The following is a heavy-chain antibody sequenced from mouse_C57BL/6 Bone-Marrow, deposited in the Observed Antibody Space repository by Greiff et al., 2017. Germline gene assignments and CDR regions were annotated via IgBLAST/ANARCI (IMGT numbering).Heavy chain of an antibody. CDR3: ARGEDYGSSYGY. Sequence: QVQLQQPGAELVKPGASVKMSCKASGYTFTSYWITWVKQRPGQGLEWIGDIYPGSGSTNYNEKFKSKATLTVDTSSSTAYMQRSSLTSEDSAVYYCARGEDYGSSYGYWGQGTTLTVSS. CDR2: IYPGSGST. V-gene: IGHV1-55*01. CDR1: GYTFTSYW. J-gene: IGHJ2*01. D-gene: IGHD1-1*01.